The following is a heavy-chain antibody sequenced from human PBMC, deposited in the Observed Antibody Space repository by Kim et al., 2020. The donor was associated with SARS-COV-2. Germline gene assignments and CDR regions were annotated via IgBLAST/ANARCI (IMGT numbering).Heavy chain of an antibody. Sequence: YEASVKGRFTISRDNSKNTRYLKMNSLRAEDTAVYYCARGYSYGQYQLDYWVQGTLVTVSS. J-gene: IGHJ4*02. CDR3: ARGYSYGQYQLDY. D-gene: IGHD5-18*01. V-gene: IGHV3-30*01.